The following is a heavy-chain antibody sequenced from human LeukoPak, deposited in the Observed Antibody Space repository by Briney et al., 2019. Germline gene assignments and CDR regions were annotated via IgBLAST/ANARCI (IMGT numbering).Heavy chain of an antibody. CDR2: ISRSGSTI. Sequence: GGSLTLSCAADGFTFSSYEMNWVRQAERKGLEWVSYISRSGSTIYYADFVKGRFTISRDNAKNSLYLQMNSLRAEDTAVYYCARDFGYCSGGSCQKPAEYFQHWGQGTLVTVSS. CDR3: ARDFGYCSGGSCQKPAEYFQH. J-gene: IGHJ1*01. CDR1: GFTFSSYE. V-gene: IGHV3-48*03. D-gene: IGHD2-15*01.